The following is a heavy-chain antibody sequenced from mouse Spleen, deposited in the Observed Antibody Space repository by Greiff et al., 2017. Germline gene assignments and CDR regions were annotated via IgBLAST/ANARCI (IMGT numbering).Heavy chain of an antibody. CDR2: IDPETGGT. CDR3: TRTGYYGSSQAWFAY. Sequence: VQLQQSGAELVRPGASVTLSCKASGYTFTDYEMHWVKQTPVHGLEWIGAIDPETGGTAYNQKFKGKAILTADKSSSTAYMELRSLTSEDSAVYYCTRTGYYGSSQAWFAYWGQGTLVTVSA. V-gene: IGHV1-15*01. D-gene: IGHD1-1*01. CDR1: GYTFTDYE. J-gene: IGHJ3*01.